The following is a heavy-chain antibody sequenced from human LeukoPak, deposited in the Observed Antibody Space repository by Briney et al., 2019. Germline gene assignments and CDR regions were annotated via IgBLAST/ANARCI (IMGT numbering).Heavy chain of an antibody. Sequence: GGSLRLSCAASGFTFSSYSMNWVRQAPGQGLEWVSSISSSSSYIYYADSVKGRFTISRDNAKNSLYLQMNSLRAEDTAVYYCARRRYGSGSYYYYGMDVWAKGTTLTVSS. CDR3: ARRRYGSGSYYYYGMDV. CDR2: ISSSSSYI. V-gene: IGHV3-21*01. CDR1: GFTFSSYS. D-gene: IGHD3-10*01. J-gene: IGHJ6*04.